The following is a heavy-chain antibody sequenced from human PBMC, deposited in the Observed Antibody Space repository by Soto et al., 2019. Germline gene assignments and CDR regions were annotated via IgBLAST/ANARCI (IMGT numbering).Heavy chain of an antibody. CDR1: GDSISSADYF. D-gene: IGHD4-4*01. CDR3: AREPYLPKASNDL. CDR2: IFHSGTT. J-gene: IGHJ4*02. Sequence: SETLSLTCSVSGDSISSADYFWTWIRQSPGKGLEWMGYIFHSGTTYYNPSLKGRLLISIENSKNQFSLRLTSVTAADSAVYFCAREPYLPKASNDLWGKGTRLTVSS. V-gene: IGHV4-30-4*01.